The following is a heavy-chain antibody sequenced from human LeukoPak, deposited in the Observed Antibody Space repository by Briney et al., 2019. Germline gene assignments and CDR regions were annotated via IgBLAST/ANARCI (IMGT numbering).Heavy chain of an antibody. CDR2: ISSSSTYI. CDR3: ARDQSGSSNEC. D-gene: IGHD6-13*01. CDR1: GFTFSSYS. Sequence: GGSLRLSCAASGFTFSSYSMNWVRQAPGKGLEWVSSISSSSTYIYYADSLKGRFTISRDNAKNSLYLQMNSLRAEDTAVYYCARDQSGSSNECWGPGTLVTVSS. V-gene: IGHV3-21*01. J-gene: IGHJ4*02.